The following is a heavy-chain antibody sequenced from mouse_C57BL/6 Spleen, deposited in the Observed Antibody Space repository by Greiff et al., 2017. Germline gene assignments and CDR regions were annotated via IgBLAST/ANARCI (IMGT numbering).Heavy chain of an antibody. V-gene: IGHV8-8*01. J-gene: IGHJ4*01. D-gene: IGHD2-14*01. CDR1: GFSLSTFGMG. CDR3: ARIAGTMGTGLGDYAMDY. CDR2: IWWDDDK. Sequence: QVTLKESGPGILQPSQTLSLTCSFSGFSLSTFGMGVGWIRQPSGQGLEWLAHIWWDDDKYYNPALKSRLTISKDTSKNQVFLKIANVDTADTATYYCARIAGTMGTGLGDYAMDYWGQGTSVTVSS.